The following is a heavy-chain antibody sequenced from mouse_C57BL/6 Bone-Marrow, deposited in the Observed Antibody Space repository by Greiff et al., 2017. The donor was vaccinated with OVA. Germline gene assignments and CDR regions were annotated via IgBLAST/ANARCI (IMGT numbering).Heavy chain of an antibody. CDR2: INYDGSST. CDR1: GFTFSDYY. V-gene: IGHV5-16*01. CDR3: ARDAPYYYGSSYFDV. J-gene: IGHJ1*03. D-gene: IGHD1-1*01. Sequence: EVHLVESEGGLVQPGSSMKLSCTASGFTFSDYYMAWVRQVPEKGLEWVANINYDGSSTYYLDSLKSRFIISRDNAKNILYLQMSSLKSEDTATYYCARDAPYYYGSSYFDVWGTGTTVTVSS.